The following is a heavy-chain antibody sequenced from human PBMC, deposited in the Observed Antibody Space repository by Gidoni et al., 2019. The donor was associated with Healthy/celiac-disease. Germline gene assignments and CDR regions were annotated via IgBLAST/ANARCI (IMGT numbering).Heavy chain of an antibody. CDR3: AKDIRGGWSTDYYYYYGMDV. Sequence: EVQLVESGGGLVQPGGSLRLACPPPGFPFEYYAFHWVRQAPGKGLEWVSGISWNSGSIGYADSVKGRFTISRDNAKNSLYLQMNSLRAEDTALYYCAKDIRGGWSTDYYYYYGMDVWGQGTTVTVSS. D-gene: IGHD3-16*01. CDR2: ISWNSGSI. V-gene: IGHV3-9*01. CDR1: GFPFEYYA. J-gene: IGHJ6*02.